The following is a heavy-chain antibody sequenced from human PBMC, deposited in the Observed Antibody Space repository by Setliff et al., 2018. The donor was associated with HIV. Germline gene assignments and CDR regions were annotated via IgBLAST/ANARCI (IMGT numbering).Heavy chain of an antibody. CDR1: GGSINSYY. V-gene: IGHV4-4*08. D-gene: IGHD3-10*01. CDR3: ARAHYYGSGFMDV. Sequence: SETLSLTCTVSGGSINSYYWSWIRQPPGKGLEWIGYIYASGSTNYNPSLKSRVTISVDTSKNQFSLDLSSVTAADTAVYYCARAHYYGSGFMDVWGRGTTVTVSS. CDR2: IYASGST. J-gene: IGHJ6*04.